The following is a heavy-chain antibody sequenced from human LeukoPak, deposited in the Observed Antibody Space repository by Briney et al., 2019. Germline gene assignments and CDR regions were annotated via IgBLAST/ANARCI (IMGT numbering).Heavy chain of an antibody. V-gene: IGHV4-34*01. Sequence: SETLSLTCAVYGGSFCGYYWSWIRLPPGKGLEWIGEINHSGSTNYNPSLKSRVTISVDTSKNQFSLKLSSVTAADTAVYYCARKMYYYDSSGYRVFDYWGQGTLVTVSS. J-gene: IGHJ4*02. CDR1: GGSFCGYY. D-gene: IGHD3-22*01. CDR3: ARKMYYYDSSGYRVFDY. CDR2: INHSGST.